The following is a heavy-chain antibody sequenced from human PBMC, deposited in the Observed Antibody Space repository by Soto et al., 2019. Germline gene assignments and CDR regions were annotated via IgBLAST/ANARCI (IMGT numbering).Heavy chain of an antibody. CDR1: GYTFTSYD. J-gene: IGHJ6*02. CDR3: AKDHQWLGDYYYGMDV. Sequence: ASVKVSCKASGYTFTSYDINWVRQATGQGLEWMGWMNPNSGNTGYAQKFQGRVTMTRNTSISTAYMELSSLRSEDTAVYYCAKDHQWLGDYYYGMDVWGQGTTVTVS. V-gene: IGHV1-8*01. D-gene: IGHD6-19*01. CDR2: MNPNSGNT.